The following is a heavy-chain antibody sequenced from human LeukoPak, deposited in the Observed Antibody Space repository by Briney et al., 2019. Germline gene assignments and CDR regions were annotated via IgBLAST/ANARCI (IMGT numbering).Heavy chain of an antibody. CDR2: IIPIFGTA. J-gene: IGHJ3*02. Sequence: SVKVSCKASGGTFSSYAISWVRQAPGQGLEWMGGIIPIFGTANYAQKSQGRVTITADESTSTAYMELSSLRSEDTAVYYCARGSRWPQLYAFDIWGQGTMVAVSS. D-gene: IGHD5-24*01. CDR3: ARGSRWPQLYAFDI. CDR1: GGTFSSYA. V-gene: IGHV1-69*13.